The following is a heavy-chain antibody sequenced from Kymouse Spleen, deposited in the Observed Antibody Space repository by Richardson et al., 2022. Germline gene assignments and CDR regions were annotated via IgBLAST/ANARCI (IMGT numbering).Heavy chain of an antibody. V-gene: IGHV3-30*18. CDR2: ISYDGSNK. D-gene: IGHD3-10*01. CDR1: GFTFSSYG. Sequence: QVQLVESGGGVVQPGRSLRLSCAASGFTFSSYGMHWVRQAPGKGLEWVAVISYDGSNKYYADSVKGRFTISRDNSKNTLYLQMNSLRAEDTAVYYCAKDRGSSSPFDYWGQGTLVTVSS. J-gene: IGHJ4*02. CDR3: AKDRGSSSPFDY.